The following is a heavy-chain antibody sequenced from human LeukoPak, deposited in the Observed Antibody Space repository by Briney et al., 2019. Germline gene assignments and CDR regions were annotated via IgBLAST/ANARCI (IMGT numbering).Heavy chain of an antibody. V-gene: IGHV5-51*01. CDR3: ASNSIIGTPHAFDI. CDR1: GYNFTSYW. J-gene: IGHJ3*02. Sequence: PGESLKISCKGSGYNFTSYWITWVRQMPGKGLEWMGIIYPDDSDTKYGPSFQGQVTISADKSISTAYLQWNSLKASDTAMYYCASNSIIGTPHAFDIWGQGTMVTVSS. D-gene: IGHD1-20*01. CDR2: IYPDDSDT.